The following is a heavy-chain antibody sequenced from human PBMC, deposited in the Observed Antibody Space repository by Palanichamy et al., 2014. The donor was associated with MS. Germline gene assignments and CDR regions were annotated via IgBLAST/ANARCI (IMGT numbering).Heavy chain of an antibody. D-gene: IGHD2-21*02. Sequence: DVQLVESGGGLVKPGGSLRLSCAASGFTFSSYSMNWVRQAPGKGLEWVSSISSSSSYIYYADSVKGRFTISRDNAKNSLYLQMNSLRAEDTAVYYCARECCSDDYYYYYYGMDVWGQGTTVTVSS. J-gene: IGHJ6*02. CDR2: ISSSSSYI. CDR1: GFTFSSYS. CDR3: ARECCSDDYYYYYYGMDV. V-gene: IGHV3-21*01.